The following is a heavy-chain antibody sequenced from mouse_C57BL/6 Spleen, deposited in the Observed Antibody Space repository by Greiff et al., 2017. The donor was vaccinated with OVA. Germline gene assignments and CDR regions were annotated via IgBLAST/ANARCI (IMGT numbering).Heavy chain of an antibody. CDR3: ARCYYGSSYDYAMDY. V-gene: IGHV5-4*03. J-gene: IGHJ4*01. CDR1: GFTFSSYA. D-gene: IGHD1-1*01. Sequence: EVKLMESGGGLVKPGGSLKLSCAASGFTFSSYAMSWVRQTPEKRLEWVATISDGGSYTYYPDNVKGRFTISRDNAKNNLYLQMSHLKSEDTAMYYCARCYYGSSYDYAMDYWGQGTSVTVSS. CDR2: ISDGGSYT.